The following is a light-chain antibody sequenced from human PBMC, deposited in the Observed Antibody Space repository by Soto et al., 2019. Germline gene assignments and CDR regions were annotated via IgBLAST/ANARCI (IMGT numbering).Light chain of an antibody. CDR1: QSVGSN. V-gene: IGKV3-15*01. CDR2: RAS. Sequence: EIVMTQSPATLSVSPGERATLSCRASQSVGSNLAWYKQKPGQAPRLLIYRASTRATGIPARFSGSGSGTDFTLTIPSLQSEDFAVYYCQHYHNWPPWTFGQGTKVEVK. CDR3: QHYHNWPPWT. J-gene: IGKJ1*01.